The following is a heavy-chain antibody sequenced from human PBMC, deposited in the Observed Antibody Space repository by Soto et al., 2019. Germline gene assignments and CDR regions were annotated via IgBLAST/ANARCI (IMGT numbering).Heavy chain of an antibody. CDR2: INSDGNSI. CDR1: GFTFSSYW. CDR3: ARDYGDYPPSDY. V-gene: IGHV3-74*01. D-gene: IGHD4-17*01. Sequence: EVQLVESGGGLVKPGGSLRLSCAASGFTFSSYWMHWVRQAPGKGLVWVSRINSDGNSIFYADSVKGRFTISRDNTKNTLYLQMNSLRAEDTAVYYCARDYGDYPPSDYWGQGTLVTVSS. J-gene: IGHJ4*02.